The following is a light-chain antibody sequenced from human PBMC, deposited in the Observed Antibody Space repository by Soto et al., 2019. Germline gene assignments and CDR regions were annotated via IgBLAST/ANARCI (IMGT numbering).Light chain of an antibody. CDR1: SSDVGGYNY. CDR3: SSYTGSSTPYV. Sequence: QSALTQPASVSGSPGQSITFSCTGTSSDVGGYNYVSWYQQHPGKAPKLMIYDVSNRPSGVSNRFSGSKSGNTASLTISGLQAEDEADYYCSSYTGSSTPYVFGTGTKLTVL. J-gene: IGLJ1*01. V-gene: IGLV2-14*01. CDR2: DVS.